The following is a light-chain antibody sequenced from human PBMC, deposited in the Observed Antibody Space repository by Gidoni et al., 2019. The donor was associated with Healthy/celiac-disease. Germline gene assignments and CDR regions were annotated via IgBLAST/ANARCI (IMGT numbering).Light chain of an antibody. V-gene: IGKV3-20*01. Sequence: ELLLPQSHGTLALSPGEGATLSCRASQSVSSSTLAWYQQKPGQAPRLLIYGASSRATGIPDRFSGSGSGTALPLTISSREPEDFAVYSCQQYGSSPQTFGQGTKVEIK. CDR3: QQYGSSPQT. CDR2: GAS. CDR1: QSVSSST. J-gene: IGKJ1*01.